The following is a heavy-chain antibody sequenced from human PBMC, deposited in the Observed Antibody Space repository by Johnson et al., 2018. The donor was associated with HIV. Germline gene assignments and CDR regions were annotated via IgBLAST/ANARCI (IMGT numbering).Heavy chain of an antibody. CDR2: ITWNGGGI. V-gene: IGHV3-20*04. Sequence: VQLVESGGGVVRPGGSLRLSCAASGFTFDDFGMTWIRQAPGKGLEWVSGITWNGGGIGYADSVRGRFTISRENSKNMLYLQMTSLRAEDTAMYYCARARMTTVTNDAFDIWGQGTMVTVSS. D-gene: IGHD4-17*01. J-gene: IGHJ3*02. CDR1: GFTFDDFG. CDR3: ARARMTTVTNDAFDI.